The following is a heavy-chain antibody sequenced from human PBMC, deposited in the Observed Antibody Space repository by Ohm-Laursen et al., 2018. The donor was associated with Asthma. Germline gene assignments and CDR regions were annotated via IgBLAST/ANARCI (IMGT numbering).Heavy chain of an antibody. CDR2: GGSYYDGGLK. D-gene: IGHD6-19*01. Sequence: SLRLSCAASGFTFSHYWMTWVRQAPGKGLEWVAVGGSYYDGGLKYYADSVNGRFTVSRDDSKNTLYLQMNSLRAEDTAVYYCATVRHGSGWYDDYWGQGTLVTVSS. CDR3: ATVRHGSGWYDDY. J-gene: IGHJ4*02. CDR1: GFTFSHYW. V-gene: IGHV3-30-3*01.